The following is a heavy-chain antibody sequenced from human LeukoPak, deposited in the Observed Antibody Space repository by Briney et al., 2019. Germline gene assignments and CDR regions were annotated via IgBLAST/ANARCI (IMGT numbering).Heavy chain of an antibody. V-gene: IGHV4-30-2*01. Sequence: SETLSLTCTVSGGSISSGGYYWSWIRQPPGKGLEWIGYIYHSGSTYYNPSLKSRVTISVDRSKNQFSLKLSSVTAADTAVYYCARVYTAMSYSDYWGQGTLVTVSS. CDR3: ARVYTAMSYSDY. J-gene: IGHJ4*02. CDR2: IYHSGST. D-gene: IGHD5-18*01. CDR1: GGSISSGGYY.